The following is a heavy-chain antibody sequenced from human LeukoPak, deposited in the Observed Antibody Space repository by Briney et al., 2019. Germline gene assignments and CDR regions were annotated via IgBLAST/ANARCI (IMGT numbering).Heavy chain of an antibody. J-gene: IGHJ5*02. CDR3: ARGHYYDSSGVP. Sequence: GGSLRLSCAASGFTFSNAWMSWVRQAPGKGLEWVAVIWYDGSNKYYADSAKGRFTISRDNSKNTLYLQMNSLRAEDTAVYYCARGHYYDSSGVPWGQGTLVTVSS. CDR1: GFTFSNAW. D-gene: IGHD3-22*01. CDR2: IWYDGSNK. V-gene: IGHV3-33*08.